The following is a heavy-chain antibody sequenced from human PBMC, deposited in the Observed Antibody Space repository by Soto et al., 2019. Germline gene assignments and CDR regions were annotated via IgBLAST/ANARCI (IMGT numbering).Heavy chain of an antibody. J-gene: IGHJ4*02. CDR1: GFTFSSYA. CDR2: ISYDGSNK. Sequence: GGSLRLSCAASGFTFSSYAMHWVRQAPGKGLEWVAVISYDGSNKYYADSVKGRFTISRDNSKNTLYLQMNSLRAEDTAVYYCASDVDRVATGNYWGQGTLVTVSS. D-gene: IGHD5-12*01. CDR3: ASDVDRVATGNY. V-gene: IGHV3-30*04.